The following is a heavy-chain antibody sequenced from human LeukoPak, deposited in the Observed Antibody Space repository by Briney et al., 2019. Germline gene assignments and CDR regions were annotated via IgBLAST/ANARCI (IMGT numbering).Heavy chain of an antibody. CDR3: ARSRGLDVHYYYYMDV. Sequence: GGSLRLSCAASGFTFSSYAVPWVRQAPGKGLEYVSAITSDGGRTYYANSVKGRFTISRDNSKNTLYLQMGSLRAEDMAVYYCARSRGLDVHYYYYMDVWGKGTTVTVSS. V-gene: IGHV3-64*01. J-gene: IGHJ6*03. CDR1: GFTFSSYA. D-gene: IGHD3-10*01. CDR2: ITSDGGRT.